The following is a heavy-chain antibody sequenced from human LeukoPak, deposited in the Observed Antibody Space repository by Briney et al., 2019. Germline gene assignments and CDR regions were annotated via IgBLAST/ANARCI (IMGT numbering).Heavy chain of an antibody. J-gene: IGHJ6*02. Sequence: GGSLRLSCAASGLTFSTYAIHWVRQAPGKGPEWLAVISYDGSTKYYADSVKGRFTISRDNSKNTMYLQMDSLRPEDTAVFYCAKAYCTGGSCYGRYYYGMDVWGQGTTVTVSS. CDR2: ISYDGSTK. D-gene: IGHD2-15*01. V-gene: IGHV3-30*18. CDR3: AKAYCTGGSCYGRYYYGMDV. CDR1: GLTFSTYA.